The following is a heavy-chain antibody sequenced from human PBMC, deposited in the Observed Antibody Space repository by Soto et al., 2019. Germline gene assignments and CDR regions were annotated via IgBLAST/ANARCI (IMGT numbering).Heavy chain of an antibody. CDR2: IYYSGST. CDR3: ATVPTYYYDRSGYANAFDM. D-gene: IGHD3-22*01. J-gene: IGHJ3*02. V-gene: IGHV4-30-4*01. Sequence: SETLSLTCTVSGGSINSGDYYWSWIRQPPGKGLEWIGYIYYSGSTYHNPSLKSRINISVDTSKNQFSLELSSVTAADTAVYYCATVPTYYYDRSGYANAFDMWGQGTMVTVSS. CDR1: GGSINSGDYY.